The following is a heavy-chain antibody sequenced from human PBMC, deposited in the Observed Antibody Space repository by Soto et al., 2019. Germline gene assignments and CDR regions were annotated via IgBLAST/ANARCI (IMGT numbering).Heavy chain of an antibody. J-gene: IGHJ4*02. CDR1: SGCFSCYY. D-gene: IGHD6-6*01. CDR2: ISQSGNT. V-gene: IGHV4-34*01. CDR3: ARAPKVTGSSQTRPDF. Sequence: SETLSLTCSMYSGCFSCYYWSWIRQPTGKGLEWIGEISQSGNTNYRPSLKSRVSISIDTSKKQFSLNLASVSAADTAVYYCARAPKVTGSSQTRPDFWGQGTLVTVSS.